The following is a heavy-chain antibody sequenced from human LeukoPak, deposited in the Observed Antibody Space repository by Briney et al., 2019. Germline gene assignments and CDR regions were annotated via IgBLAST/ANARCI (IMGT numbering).Heavy chain of an antibody. CDR1: GGTFSSYA. J-gene: IGHJ5*02. Sequence: SVKVSCKASGGTFSSYAISWVRQAPGQGLEWMGGIIPIFGTANYAQEFQGRVTITADESTSTAYMELSSLRSEDKAVYYCARGRLAAAGLFDPWGQGTLVTVSS. CDR3: ARGRLAAAGLFDP. CDR2: IIPIFGTA. D-gene: IGHD6-13*01. V-gene: IGHV1-69*13.